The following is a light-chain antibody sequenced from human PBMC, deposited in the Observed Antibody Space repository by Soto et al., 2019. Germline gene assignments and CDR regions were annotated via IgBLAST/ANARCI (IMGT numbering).Light chain of an antibody. CDR1: QGISNY. CDR3: QQFNRYPFT. CDR2: EAS. J-gene: IGKJ4*01. Sequence: IQLTQSPSFLSASVGDRVTIPCRASQGISNYLAWYQQKPGKAPKLLIEEASTLQRGVPSRFSGSGSGTEVTLTISSRQPEDFATYHCQQFNRYPFTFGGGTKVDIK. V-gene: IGKV1-9*01.